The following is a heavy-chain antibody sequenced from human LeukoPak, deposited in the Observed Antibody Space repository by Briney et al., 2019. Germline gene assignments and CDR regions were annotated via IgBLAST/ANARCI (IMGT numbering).Heavy chain of an antibody. CDR2: ISGSGGST. CDR3: ARISYDSSGYYDY. V-gene: IGHV3-23*01. D-gene: IGHD3-22*01. J-gene: IGHJ4*02. CDR1: GFTFSSYA. Sequence: GGSLRLSCAASGFTFSSYAMSWVRQAPGKGLEWVSTISGSGGSTYYRDSVKGRFTISRDNAKNTLYLQMNSLRAEDTAVYYCARISYDSSGYYDYWGQGTLVTVSS.